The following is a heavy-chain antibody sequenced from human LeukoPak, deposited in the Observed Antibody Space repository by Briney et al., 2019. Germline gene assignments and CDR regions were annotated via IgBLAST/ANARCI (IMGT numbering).Heavy chain of an antibody. D-gene: IGHD1-26*01. J-gene: IGHJ4*02. Sequence: ASVKVSCKASGYTFTSYGISWVRQAPGQGLEWMGWISAYNGNTNYAQKLQGRVTMTIDTSTSTAYMELRSLRSDDTAVYYCARDLGSGYSGSLQYYFDYWGQGTLVTVSS. V-gene: IGHV1-18*01. CDR2: ISAYNGNT. CDR1: GYTFTSYG. CDR3: ARDLGSGYSGSLQYYFDY.